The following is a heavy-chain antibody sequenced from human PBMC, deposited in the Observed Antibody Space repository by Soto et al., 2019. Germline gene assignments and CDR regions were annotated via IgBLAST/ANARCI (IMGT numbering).Heavy chain of an antibody. V-gene: IGHV3-21*01. Sequence: EVQLVESGGGLVKPGGSLRLSCAASGFTFSSYSMNWVRQAPGKGLEWVSSISSSSSYIYYADSVKGRFTISRDNAKNSLDLQMNRLRAEDTAVYYCASLGPMVVVPAARTTHEYNWFDPWGQGTLVTVSS. D-gene: IGHD2-2*01. CDR2: ISSSSSYI. CDR3: ASLGPMVVVPAARTTHEYNWFDP. CDR1: GFTFSSYS. J-gene: IGHJ5*02.